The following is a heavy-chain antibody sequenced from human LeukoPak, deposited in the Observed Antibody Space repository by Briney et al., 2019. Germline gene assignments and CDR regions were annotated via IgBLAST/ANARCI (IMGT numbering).Heavy chain of an antibody. CDR1: GGSITSSNW. D-gene: IGHD1-7*01. V-gene: IGHV4-4*02. CDR2: INYSGRT. Sequence: TSGTLSLTCAVSGGSITSSNWWSWVRQPPGKGLEWIGEINYSGRTNYYPSLTSRATLSIDTSKNQFSLKLSSVTVADTAVYYCARGVRGSTSWNSYYNYFYLDVWGKGTTVTVSS. J-gene: IGHJ6*03. CDR3: ARGVRGSTSWNSYYNYFYLDV.